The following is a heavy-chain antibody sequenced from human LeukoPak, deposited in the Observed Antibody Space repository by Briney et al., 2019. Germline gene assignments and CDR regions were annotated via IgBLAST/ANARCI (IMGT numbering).Heavy chain of an antibody. CDR1: GGSISSGGYS. Sequence: PSETLSLTCAASGGSISSGGYSWSWIRQPPGKGLEWIGYIYHSGSTYYNPSLKSRVAISVDRSKNQFSLKLSSVTAADTAVYYCARGHGDYPFDYWGQGTLVTVSS. D-gene: IGHD4-17*01. CDR3: ARGHGDYPFDY. J-gene: IGHJ4*02. V-gene: IGHV4-30-2*01. CDR2: IYHSGST.